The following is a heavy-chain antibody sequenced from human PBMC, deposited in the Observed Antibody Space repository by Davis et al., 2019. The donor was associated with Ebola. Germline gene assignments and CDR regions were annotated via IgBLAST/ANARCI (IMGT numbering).Heavy chain of an antibody. Sequence: ASVKVSCKTSGYIFTDYSIHWVRQAPGQGLEWMGRINPNSADTNSAQKFQGRVTLTRDTSISTAYMELTKLKSDDTAVYYCARGLGIVLSLTATSDFDYWGQGTLVTVSS. CDR1: GYIFTDYS. CDR3: ARGLGIVLSLTATSDFDY. D-gene: IGHD5-12*01. V-gene: IGHV1-2*06. J-gene: IGHJ4*02. CDR2: INPNSADT.